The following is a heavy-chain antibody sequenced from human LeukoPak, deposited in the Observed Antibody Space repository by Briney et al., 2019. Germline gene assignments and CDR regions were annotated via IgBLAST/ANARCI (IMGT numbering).Heavy chain of an antibody. V-gene: IGHV4-4*09. CDR2: IYTSGST. J-gene: IGHJ6*02. CDR3: ARLSGYYYYGMDV. Sequence: PSETLSLTCTVSGGSISSYYWSWIRQPPGKGLEWIGYIYTSGSTNYNPSLKSRVTISVDTSKNQFSLKLSSVTAADTAVYYCARLSGYYYYGMDVWGQGTTVTVSS. CDR1: GGSISSYY.